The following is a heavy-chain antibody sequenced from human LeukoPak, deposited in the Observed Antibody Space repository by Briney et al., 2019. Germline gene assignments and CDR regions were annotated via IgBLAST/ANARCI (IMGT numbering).Heavy chain of an antibody. CDR2: ISYDRNSK. CDR3: AKDGGFYGENFDY. D-gene: IGHD4-17*01. Sequence: PGRSLRLSCAASGFTFSSYGMHWVRQAPGKGLEWVAVISYDRNSKYYADSVKGRFTISRDNSKNTLFLQMNSLRADDTAVFYCAKDGGFYGENFDYWGQGTLVTVSS. V-gene: IGHV3-30*18. CDR1: GFTFSSYG. J-gene: IGHJ4*02.